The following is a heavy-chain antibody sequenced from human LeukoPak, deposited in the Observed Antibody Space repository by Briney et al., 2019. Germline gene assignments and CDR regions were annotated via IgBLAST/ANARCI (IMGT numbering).Heavy chain of an antibody. D-gene: IGHD3-10*01. CDR1: GFTFSSYA. J-gene: IGHJ5*02. CDR2: ISGSGGST. Sequence: PGGSLRLSCAASGFTFSSYAMSWVRQAPGKGLEWVSAISGSGGSTYYADSVKGRFTISRDNSKNTLYLQMNSLRAEDTAVYYCARWRMVRGAHPHDWFDPWGQGTLVTVSS. V-gene: IGHV3-23*01. CDR3: ARWRMVRGAHPHDWFDP.